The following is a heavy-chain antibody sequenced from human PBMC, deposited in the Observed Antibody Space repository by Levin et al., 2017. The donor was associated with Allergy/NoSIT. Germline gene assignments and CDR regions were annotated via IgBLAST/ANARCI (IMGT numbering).Heavy chain of an antibody. CDR1: GGTFSSYA. J-gene: IGHJ6*02. Sequence: SVKVSCKASGGTFSSYAISWVRQAPGQGLEWMGGIIPIFGTANYAQKFQGRVTITADKSTSTAYMELSSLRSEDTAVYYCARHQEYGVVPAAIPGYYYYYGMDVWGQGTTVTVSS. CDR2: IIPIFGTA. V-gene: IGHV1-69*06. D-gene: IGHD2-2*02. CDR3: ARHQEYGVVPAAIPGYYYYYGMDV.